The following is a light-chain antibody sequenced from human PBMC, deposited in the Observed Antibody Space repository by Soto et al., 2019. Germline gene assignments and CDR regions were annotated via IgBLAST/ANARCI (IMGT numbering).Light chain of an antibody. CDR1: RSVSSSY. Sequence: EIVLPQSPGTLSLSPGERATLSCRSSRSVSSSYLAWYQQKPGQAPRLLIYAASSRASGVPDRLSGSGSGTEFTLTISCLQSEDFAIYYCQQYYSWPRTFGQGTKVDIK. CDR2: AAS. J-gene: IGKJ1*01. V-gene: IGKV3-20*01. CDR3: QQYYSWPRT.